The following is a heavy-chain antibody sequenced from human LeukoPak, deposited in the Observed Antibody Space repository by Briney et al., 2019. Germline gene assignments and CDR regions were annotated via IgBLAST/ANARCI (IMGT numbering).Heavy chain of an antibody. CDR2: ISAYNGNT. CDR1: GYTFTSYG. Sequence: EASVKVSCKASGYTFTSYGISWVRQAPGQGLEWMGWISAYNGNTNYAQKLQGRVTMTTDTSTSTAYMELRSLRSDDMAVYYCARDEGELLWFGELHVYFDYWGQGTLVTVSS. D-gene: IGHD3-10*01. J-gene: IGHJ4*02. CDR3: ARDEGELLWFGELHVYFDY. V-gene: IGHV1-18*03.